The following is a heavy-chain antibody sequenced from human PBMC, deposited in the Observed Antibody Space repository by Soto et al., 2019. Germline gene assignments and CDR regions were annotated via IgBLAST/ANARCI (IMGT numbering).Heavy chain of an antibody. CDR3: ARARGGATMVRGVSPY. CDR2: IWYDGSNN. V-gene: IGHV3-33*01. CDR1: GFTFSSYG. J-gene: IGHJ4*02. D-gene: IGHD3-10*01. Sequence: WGSLRLSCAASGFTFSSYGMHWVRQAPGKGLERVAVIWYDGSNNYYADSVKGRFTISRDNSKNTLYLQMNSLRAEDTAVYYCARARGGATMVRGVSPYWGQGTLVTVSS.